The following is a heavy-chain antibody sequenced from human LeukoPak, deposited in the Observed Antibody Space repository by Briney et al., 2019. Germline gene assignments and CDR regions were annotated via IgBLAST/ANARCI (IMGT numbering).Heavy chain of an antibody. D-gene: IGHD2-8*01. V-gene: IGHV3-23*01. CDR1: GFTFGSYS. J-gene: IGHJ4*02. Sequence: GGSLRLSCAASGFTFGSYSMSWVRQASTKGLEWVSAISGNSDSIYYADSVKGRFTISRDNSRNTLYLQMNSLGAEDAAIYYCARDSPVLTFWGQGILVTVSS. CDR3: ARDSPVLTF. CDR2: ISGNSDSI.